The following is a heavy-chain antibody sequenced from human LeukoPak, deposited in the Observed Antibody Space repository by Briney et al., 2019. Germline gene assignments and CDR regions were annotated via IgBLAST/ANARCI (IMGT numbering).Heavy chain of an antibody. D-gene: IGHD2-21*02. CDR2: IQYDGSNK. Sequence: SGGSLRLSCSASGFTFSSYGMHWVRQAPGKGLEWVAFIQYDGSNKYYAVSVKGRFTISRDNSKNTLYLQMNSLRAEDTAIYYCAKGRRVTREYYFDYWGQGTLVTVSS. CDR3: AKGRRVTREYYFDY. CDR1: GFTFSSYG. J-gene: IGHJ4*02. V-gene: IGHV3-30*02.